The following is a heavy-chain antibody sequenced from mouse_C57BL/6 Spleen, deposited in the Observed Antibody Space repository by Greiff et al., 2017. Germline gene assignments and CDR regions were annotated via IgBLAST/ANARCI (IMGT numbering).Heavy chain of an antibody. D-gene: IGHD2-3*01. CDR3: ARSEGLLKAMDD. CDR1: GYTFTSYY. CDR2: IYPGNGDT. Sequence: LQQSGAELVRPGASVKMSCKASGYTFTSYYMHWVKQTPRQGLEWIGAIYPGNGDTSYNQKFKGKDTLTVDDSSSTAYMQLSSLTSEDSAVYFGARSEGLLKAMDDWGQGTSVTVSS. J-gene: IGHJ4*01. V-gene: IGHV1-12*01.